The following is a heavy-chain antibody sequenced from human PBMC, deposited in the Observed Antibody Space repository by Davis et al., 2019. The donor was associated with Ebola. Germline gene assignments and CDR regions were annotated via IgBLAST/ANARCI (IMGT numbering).Heavy chain of an antibody. Sequence: ASVKVSCKASGYTFASYYIHWVRQAPGQGLEWVGIINPSGGSTSYAQKFQGRVTMTRDTSTSTVYMELSSLRSEDTAVYYCARLSNYYYDSSGYPGAFDIWGQGTMVTVSS. CDR2: INPSGGST. V-gene: IGHV1-46*03. CDR3: ARLSNYYYDSSGYPGAFDI. J-gene: IGHJ3*02. CDR1: GYTFASYY. D-gene: IGHD3-22*01.